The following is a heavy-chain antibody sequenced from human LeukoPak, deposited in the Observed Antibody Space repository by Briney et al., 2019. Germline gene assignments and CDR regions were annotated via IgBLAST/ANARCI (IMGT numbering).Heavy chain of an antibody. D-gene: IGHD6-13*01. CDR2: IIPIFGTA. Sequence: SSVKVSCKASGGTFSSYAISWVRQAPGQGLEWMGGIIPIFGTANYAQKFQGRVTITTDESTSTAYMELSSLRSEDTAVYYCASPGPAAAGYYYYYMDVWGKGTTVTVSS. V-gene: IGHV1-69*05. CDR1: GGTFSSYA. J-gene: IGHJ6*03. CDR3: ASPGPAAAGYYYYYMDV.